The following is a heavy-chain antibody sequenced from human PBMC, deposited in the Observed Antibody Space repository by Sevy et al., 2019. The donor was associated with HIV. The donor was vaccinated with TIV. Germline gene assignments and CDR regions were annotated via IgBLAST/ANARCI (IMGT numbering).Heavy chain of an antibody. D-gene: IGHD3-10*01. CDR1: GFTFSSYS. CDR2: ISSSSIYI. CDR3: ARDGGRITMVQGVLAYYHGMDV. Sequence: GGSLRLSCAASGFTFSSYSMNWVRQAPGKGLEWVSSISSSSIYIYYADSVKGRFTISRDNAKNSLYLQMNSLRAEDTAVYYCARDGGRITMVQGVLAYYHGMDVWGQGTTVTVSS. V-gene: IGHV3-21*01. J-gene: IGHJ6*02.